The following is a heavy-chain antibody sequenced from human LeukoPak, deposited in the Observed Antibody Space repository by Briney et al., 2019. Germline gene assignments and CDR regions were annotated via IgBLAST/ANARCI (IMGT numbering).Heavy chain of an antibody. Sequence: PSETLSLTCAVYGGSFSGYYWSWIRQPPGKGLEWIGEINHSGSTNYNPSLKSRVTISADTSKNQFSLRLASVTAADTAVYYCTRDRDNMGTGNYWGQGTQVTVSS. D-gene: IGHD7-27*01. CDR1: GGSFSGYY. J-gene: IGHJ4*02. V-gene: IGHV4-34*09. CDR2: INHSGST. CDR3: TRDRDNMGTGNY.